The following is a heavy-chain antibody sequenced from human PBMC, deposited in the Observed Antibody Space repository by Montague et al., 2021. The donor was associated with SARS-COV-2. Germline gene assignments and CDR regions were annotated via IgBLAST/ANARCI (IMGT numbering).Heavy chain of an antibody. J-gene: IGHJ4*02. CDR2: ISHDGSNK. D-gene: IGHD3-10*01. V-gene: IGHV3-30*04. CDR3: ASSLVWFEIDY. Sequence: SLRLSCAASGFTFSSYAMHWVRQAPGKGLEWVAVISHDGSNKYYADSVKGRFTISRDNYKNTLYLQMNSLRAEDTAVYYCASSLVWFEIDYWGQGTLVTVSS. CDR1: GFTFSSYA.